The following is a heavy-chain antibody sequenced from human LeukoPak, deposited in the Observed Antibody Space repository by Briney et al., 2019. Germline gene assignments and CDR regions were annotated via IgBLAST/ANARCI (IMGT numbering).Heavy chain of an antibody. D-gene: IGHD1-26*01. CDR1: GLTFSGAW. Sequence: PGGYLRLSCAASGLTFSGAWMHWVRQTPGKGLVWISRIKSDGTATYADSVRGRFTISRDNAKNTLYLQMNNLRADDTGIHYCARDGSYKLDYWGQGALVTVSS. J-gene: IGHJ4*02. CDR3: ARDGSYKLDY. V-gene: IGHV3-74*01. CDR2: IKSDGTA.